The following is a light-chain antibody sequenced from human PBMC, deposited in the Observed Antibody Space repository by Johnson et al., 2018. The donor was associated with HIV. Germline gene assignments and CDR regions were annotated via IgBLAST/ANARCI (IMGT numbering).Light chain of an antibody. J-gene: IGLJ1*01. CDR2: ENN. CDR1: SSNIGNNY. CDR3: GTWDNSLSVFV. Sequence: QSALTQPPSVSAAPGQKVTISCSGSSSNIGNNYVSWYQQLPGTATKLLIYENNKRPSGIPDRFSGSKSGPSATLGITGLQTGDDADYYCGTWDNSLSVFVFGTGTKVTVL. V-gene: IGLV1-51*02.